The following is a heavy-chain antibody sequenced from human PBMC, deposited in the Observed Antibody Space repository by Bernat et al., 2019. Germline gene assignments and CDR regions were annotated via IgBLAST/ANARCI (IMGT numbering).Heavy chain of an antibody. Sequence: QVQLQVSGPGLVNPSETLSLTCTVSGGSISSYYWSWIRQPPGKGLEWIGYIYYSVSTNYNPSLKSRVTIAVDTSKNEYSLKLSYVPAADTAGYYWARAHGDRDAFDIWGQGTMVTVSS. CDR2: IYYSVST. CDR3: ARAHGDRDAFDI. CDR1: GGSISSYY. D-gene: IGHD4-17*01. J-gene: IGHJ3*02. V-gene: IGHV4-59*01.